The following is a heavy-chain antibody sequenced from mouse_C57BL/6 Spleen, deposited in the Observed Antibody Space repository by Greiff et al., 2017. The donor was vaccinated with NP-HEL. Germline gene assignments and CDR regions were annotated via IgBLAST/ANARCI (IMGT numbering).Heavy chain of an antibody. V-gene: IGHV1-15*01. Sequence: QVQLQQSGAELVRPGASVTLSCKASGYTFTDYEMHWVKQTPVHGLEWIGAIDPETGGTAYNQKFKGKAILTADKSSSTAYMELRSLTSEDSAVYYCTRSGGNSFAYGGQGTLVTVSA. D-gene: IGHD1-1*02. CDR1: GYTFTDYE. CDR2: IDPETGGT. J-gene: IGHJ3*01. CDR3: TRSGGNSFAY.